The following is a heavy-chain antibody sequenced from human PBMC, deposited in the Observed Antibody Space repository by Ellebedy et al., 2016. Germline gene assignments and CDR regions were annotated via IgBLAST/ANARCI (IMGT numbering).Heavy chain of an antibody. CDR3: VRGTADGATYFDF. D-gene: IGHD1-26*01. CDR1: GFTFSTYW. V-gene: IGHV3-74*01. J-gene: IGHJ4*02. Sequence: GESLKISCAASGFTFSTYWMHWVRQAPGKGPVWVSRISVDGGTTVSADSVKGRFTISRDNAKNTLYLQMNSLRVEDTAIYYCVRGTADGATYFDFWGQGTLVTVSS. CDR2: ISVDGGTT.